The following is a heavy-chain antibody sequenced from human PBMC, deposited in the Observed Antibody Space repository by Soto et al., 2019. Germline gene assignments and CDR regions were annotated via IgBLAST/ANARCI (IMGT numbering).Heavy chain of an antibody. CDR2: IYYSGST. J-gene: IGHJ6*02. D-gene: IGHD1-1*01. CDR1: GGSGSSGSYY. Sequence: SETLSLTCTVSGGSGSSGSYYWSWIRQPPGKGLEWIGYIYYSGSTNYNPSLKSRVTISVDTSKNQFSLKLSSVTAADTAVYYCAGASGTYYYYYGMDVWGQGTTVTVSS. V-gene: IGHV4-61*01. CDR3: AGASGTYYYYYGMDV.